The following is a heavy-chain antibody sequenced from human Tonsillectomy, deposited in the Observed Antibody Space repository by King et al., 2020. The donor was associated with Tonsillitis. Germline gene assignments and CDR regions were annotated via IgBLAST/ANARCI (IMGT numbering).Heavy chain of an antibody. Sequence: VQLVESGGGLVEPGRSLRVSCAASGFTFDNYGMHWVRQTPGKGLEWVSGINWKSDNVYYADSVKGRFTISRDNAKNSLYLQMNSLRVEDTALYFCAKDKTPQSVYPHFDYWGQGTLVTVSS. D-gene: IGHD1-14*01. CDR1: GFTFDNYG. J-gene: IGHJ4*02. CDR2: INWKSDNV. V-gene: IGHV3-9*01. CDR3: AKDKTPQSVYPHFDY.